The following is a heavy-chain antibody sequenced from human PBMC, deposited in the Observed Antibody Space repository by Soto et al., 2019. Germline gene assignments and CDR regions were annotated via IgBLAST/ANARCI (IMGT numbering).Heavy chain of an antibody. J-gene: IGHJ6*02. CDR2: ISTYDGDT. Sequence: TFTRSVLLWVRPAPGEGLEWRGWISTYDGDTNYAQTFNGRVNMTTDTSTSTVYMEMRSLRSDDTAVSYCAREGVAAYDYSGMDDWGQGTPVTVSS. V-gene: IGHV1-18*01. D-gene: IGHD5-12*01. CDR3: AREGVAAYDYSGMDD. CDR1: TFTRSV.